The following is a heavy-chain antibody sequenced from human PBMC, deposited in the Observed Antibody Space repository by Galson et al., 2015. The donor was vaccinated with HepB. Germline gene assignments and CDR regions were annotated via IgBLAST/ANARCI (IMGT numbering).Heavy chain of an antibody. J-gene: IGHJ5*02. CDR2: ISSSSSYI. V-gene: IGHV3-21*01. CDR3: ASSSGIAAAGPADP. CDR1: GFTFSYYS. D-gene: IGHD6-13*01. Sequence: SLRLSCAASGFTFSYYSMNWVRQAPGKGLEWVSPISSSSSYIYYADSVKGRFTISRDNAKNSLYLQMNSLRAEDTAVYYCASSSGIAAAGPADPWGQGTLVTVSS.